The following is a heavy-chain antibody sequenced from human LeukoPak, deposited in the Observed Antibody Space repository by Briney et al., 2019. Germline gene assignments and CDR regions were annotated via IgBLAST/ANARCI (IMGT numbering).Heavy chain of an antibody. D-gene: IGHD6-13*01. V-gene: IGHV5-51*01. CDR3: ARLWSGSSWWGAICDY. CDR2: IYPGDSDT. Sequence: PGESLKISCKGSGYSFTTYWIAWVRQMPGKGLEWMGIIYPGDSDTRYSQSFQGQVTISADKSISTAYLQWSSLKASDTAMYYCARLWSGSSWWGAICDYWGQGTLVTVSS. J-gene: IGHJ4*02. CDR1: GYSFTTYW.